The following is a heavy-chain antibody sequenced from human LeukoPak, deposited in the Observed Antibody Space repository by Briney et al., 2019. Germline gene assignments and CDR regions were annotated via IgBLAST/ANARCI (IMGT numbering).Heavy chain of an antibody. Sequence: GGSLRLSCSASGFTFTTYGLNWVRQAPGKGLEWVSGIGGSGTRTYYADSVKGRFTISRDNSKNTLYLQMNSLRDEDTAVYYCAKDSHWILFDDWGQGTLVTVSS. J-gene: IGHJ4*02. CDR1: GFTFTTYG. CDR2: IGGSGTRT. CDR3: AKDSHWILFDD. V-gene: IGHV3-23*01. D-gene: IGHD2-2*03.